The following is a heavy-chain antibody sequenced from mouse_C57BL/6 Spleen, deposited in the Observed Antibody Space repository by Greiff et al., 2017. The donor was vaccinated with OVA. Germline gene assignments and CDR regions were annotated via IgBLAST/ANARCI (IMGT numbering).Heavy chain of an antibody. Sequence: VQLQQSGPELVKPGASVKISCKASGYAFSSSWMNWVKQRPGKGLEWIGRIYPGDGDTNYNGKFKGKATLTADKSSSTAYMQLSSLTSDDSAVYFCADNLRFAYWGQGTLVTVSA. CDR1: GYAFSSSW. CDR3: ADNLRFAY. J-gene: IGHJ3*01. CDR2: IYPGDGDT. V-gene: IGHV1-82*01. D-gene: IGHD1-3*01.